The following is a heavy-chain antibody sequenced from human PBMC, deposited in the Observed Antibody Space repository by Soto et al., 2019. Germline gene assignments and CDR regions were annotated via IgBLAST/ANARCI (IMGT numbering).Heavy chain of an antibody. J-gene: IGHJ4*02. CDR1: GGSISTYY. CDR2: IYASGAT. Sequence: KTSETLYLTCTVSGGSISTYYWSWIRQPPGGTLEWIGYIYASGATTYNPSLESRVTMSVDMPNNEFSLELTSLTAADTAVYYCARSHSFDGSIYHYYFDFWGQGTLVTVSS. D-gene: IGHD3-10*01. CDR3: ARSHSFDGSIYHYYFDF. V-gene: IGHV4-59*01.